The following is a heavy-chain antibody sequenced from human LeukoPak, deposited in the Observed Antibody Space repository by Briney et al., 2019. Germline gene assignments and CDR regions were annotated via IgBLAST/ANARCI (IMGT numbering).Heavy chain of an antibody. D-gene: IGHD3-16*01. CDR2: TYYSSKWFN. J-gene: IGHJ4*02. CDR3: ARNWGGGFDY. V-gene: IGHV6-1*01. CDR1: GDSVSRNGIG. Sequence: SQTLSLTCAISGDSVSRNGIGWIWIRQPPSSGLEWLARTYYSSKWFNEYAVSLKSRLTINPDTSKNQFSLHLNSVTPEETAVYYCARNWGGGFDYWGPGTLVTVSS.